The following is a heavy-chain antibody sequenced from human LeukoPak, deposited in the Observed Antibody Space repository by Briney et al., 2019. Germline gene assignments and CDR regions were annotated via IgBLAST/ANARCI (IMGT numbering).Heavy chain of an antibody. J-gene: IGHJ6*02. V-gene: IGHV3-30-3*01. Sequence: PGRSLRLSCAASGFTFSSYAMHWVRQAPGKGLEWVAVISYDGSNKYYADSVKGRFTISRDNSKNTLYLQMNSLRAEDTAVYYCARASYYDFSYGMDVWGQGTTVTVSS. CDR3: ARASYYDFSYGMDV. CDR1: GFTFSSYA. CDR2: ISYDGSNK. D-gene: IGHD3-3*01.